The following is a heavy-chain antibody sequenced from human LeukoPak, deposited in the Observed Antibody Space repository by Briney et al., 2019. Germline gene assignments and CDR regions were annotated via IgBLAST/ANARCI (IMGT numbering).Heavy chain of an antibody. CDR3: AKVGGHSGWYVVAGIFDY. V-gene: IGHV3-23*01. CDR1: GFTFSSYA. J-gene: IGHJ4*02. Sequence: PVGSLRLSCAASGFTFSSYAMSWVRQAPGKGLEWVSAISGSGGSTYYADSVKGRFTISRDNSKNTLYLQMNSLRAEDTAVYYCAKVGGHSGWYVVAGIFDYWGQGTLVTVSS. CDR2: ISGSGGST. D-gene: IGHD6-19*01.